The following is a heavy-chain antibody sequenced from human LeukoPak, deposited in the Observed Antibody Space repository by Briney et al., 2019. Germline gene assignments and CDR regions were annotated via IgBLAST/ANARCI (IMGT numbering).Heavy chain of an antibody. V-gene: IGHV4-31*11. CDR2: IYYSGST. Sequence: SQTLSLTCAVSGGSISSGGYYWSWIRQHPGKGLEWIGYIYYSGSTYYNPSLKSRVTISVDTSKNQFSLKVTSVTAADTAVYFCARVRCSDGLCNFFDFWSQGTLVTVSS. CDR1: GGSISSGGYY. CDR3: ARVRCSDGLCNFFDF. J-gene: IGHJ4*02. D-gene: IGHD2-15*01.